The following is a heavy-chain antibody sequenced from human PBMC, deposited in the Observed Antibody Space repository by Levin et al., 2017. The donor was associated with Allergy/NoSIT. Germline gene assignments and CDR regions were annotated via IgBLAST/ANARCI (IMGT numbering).Heavy chain of an antibody. D-gene: IGHD3-10*01. CDR1: GFSFSSYE. CDR2: ISSSGNTI. J-gene: IGHJ4*02. CDR3: ARKAYGSGSFSYYFDF. V-gene: IGHV3-48*03. Sequence: GESLKISCTASGFSFSSYEMNWVRQAPGKGLEWISYISSSGNTIYYADSVKGRFTISRDNAKNSLYLQMNSLRAEDTAVYYCARKAYGSGSFSYYFDFWGQGTLVTVSS.